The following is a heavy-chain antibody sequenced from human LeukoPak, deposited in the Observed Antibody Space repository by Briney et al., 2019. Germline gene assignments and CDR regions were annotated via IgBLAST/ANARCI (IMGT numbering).Heavy chain of an antibody. J-gene: IGHJ3*02. Sequence: SETLSLTCTVSGGSISSYYWSWIRQPPGKGLEWIGRIYTSGSTNYNPSLKSRVTISVDTSKNQFSLKLSSVTAADTAVYYCARDGYCSSTSCYKGGAFDIWGQGTMVTVSS. CDR2: IYTSGST. V-gene: IGHV4-4*08. CDR3: ARDGYCSSTSCYKGGAFDI. D-gene: IGHD2-2*03. CDR1: GGSISSYY.